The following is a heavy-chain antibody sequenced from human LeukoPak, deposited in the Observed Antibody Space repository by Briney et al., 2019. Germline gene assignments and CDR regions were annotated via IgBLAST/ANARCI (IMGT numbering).Heavy chain of an antibody. Sequence: GGSLRLSCAASGFTFSSYAMSWVRQAPGKGLEWVSAISGSGGSTYYADSVKGRFTISRDNSKNTLYLQMNSLRAEDTAVYYCAKLEAYYYDSRGYQFDYWGQGTLVTVSS. D-gene: IGHD3-22*01. CDR3: AKLEAYYYDSRGYQFDY. CDR2: ISGSGGST. CDR1: GFTFSSYA. V-gene: IGHV3-23*01. J-gene: IGHJ4*02.